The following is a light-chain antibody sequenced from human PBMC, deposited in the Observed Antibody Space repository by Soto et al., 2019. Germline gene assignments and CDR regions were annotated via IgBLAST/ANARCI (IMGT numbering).Light chain of an antibody. V-gene: IGLV2-23*01. CDR3: CSYAGSGTFV. CDR1: SSDVGSYDL. CDR2: EDT. J-gene: IGLJ1*01. Sequence: QSALTQPASVSGSPGQSITISCTGTSSDVGSYDLVSWYQQPPGKAPKLMIYEDTKRPSGISTRFSGSKSGNAASLTISGLQSEDEADYYCCSYAGSGTFVFGNGTKVTVL.